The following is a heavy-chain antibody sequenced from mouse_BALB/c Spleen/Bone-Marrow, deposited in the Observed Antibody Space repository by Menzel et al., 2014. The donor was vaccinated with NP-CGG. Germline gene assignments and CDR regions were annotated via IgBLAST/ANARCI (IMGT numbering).Heavy chain of an antibody. Sequence: EVQLVESGGGLVQPGGSLRLSCATSGFTFTDYYMSWVRQPPGKALEWLGFIRNKANGYTTEYSTSMKGRFTVSRDNSQSILYLQMNTLRAEDSATYYWARDRNFGSSWYFDVWGAGTTVTVSS. CDR3: ARDRNFGSSWYFDV. CDR2: IRNKANGYTT. V-gene: IGHV7-3*02. CDR1: GFTFTDYY. D-gene: IGHD1-1*01. J-gene: IGHJ1*01.